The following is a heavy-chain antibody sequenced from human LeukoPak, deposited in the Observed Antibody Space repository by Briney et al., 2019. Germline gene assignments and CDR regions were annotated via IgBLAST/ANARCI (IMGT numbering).Heavy chain of an antibody. Sequence: SETLSLTCTVSGGSISSSGYYWGWIRQPPGKGLEWIGSIYYSGGNCYNPSLNSRVTISVDTSKNQFSLRLSSVTAADTAVYYCARGPYYFDSWGPGTLVTVPS. CDR1: GGSISSSGYY. CDR2: IYYSGGN. CDR3: ARGPYYFDS. J-gene: IGHJ4*02. V-gene: IGHV4-39*07.